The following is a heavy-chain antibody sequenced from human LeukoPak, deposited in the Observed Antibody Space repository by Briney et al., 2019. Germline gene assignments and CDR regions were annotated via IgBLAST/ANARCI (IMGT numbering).Heavy chain of an antibody. J-gene: IGHJ4*02. CDR1: GYTFTGYY. V-gene: IGHV1-2*02. CDR3: ARVLAGGADFDY. Sequence: ASVKVSCKASGYTFTGYYMHWVRQAPGQGLEWMGWINPNTGGTNYAQKFQGRVTMTRDTSISTAYMELSRLRSDDTAVYYCARVLAGGADFDYWGQGTLVTVSS. CDR2: INPNTGGT. D-gene: IGHD1-26*01.